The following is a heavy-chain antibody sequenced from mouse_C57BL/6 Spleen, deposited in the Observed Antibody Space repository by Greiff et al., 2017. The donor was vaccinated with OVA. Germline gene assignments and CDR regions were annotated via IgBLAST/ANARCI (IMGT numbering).Heavy chain of an antibody. CDR1: GYTFTSYW. CDR2: INPSNGGT. D-gene: IGHD2-4*01. J-gene: IGHJ4*01. Sequence: VQLQQPGAELVRPGSSVKLSCKASGYTFTSYWMHWVKQRPIQGLEWIGNINPSNGGTNYNEKFKSKATLTVDKSSSTAYMQLSSLTSEDSAVYYCARGDYDYDWGYAMDYWGQGTSVTVSS. V-gene: IGHV1-53*01. CDR3: ARGDYDYDWGYAMDY.